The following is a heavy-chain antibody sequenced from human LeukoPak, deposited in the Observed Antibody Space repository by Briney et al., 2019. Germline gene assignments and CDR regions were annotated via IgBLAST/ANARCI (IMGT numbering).Heavy chain of an antibody. J-gene: IGHJ4*02. D-gene: IGHD5-12*01. V-gene: IGHV3-11*06. Sequence: GRFTISRDNAENSLYLQMNSLRAEDTAVYYCATGSSVAYWGQETLVTVSS. CDR3: ATGSSVAY.